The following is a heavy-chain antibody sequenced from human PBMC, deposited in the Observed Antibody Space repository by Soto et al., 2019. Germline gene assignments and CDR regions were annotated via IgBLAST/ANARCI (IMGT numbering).Heavy chain of an antibody. CDR1: GFTFSSYA. CDR3: AKEGVVPDYQGYGYGAY. J-gene: IGHJ4*02. V-gene: IGHV3-23*01. CDR2: IRGSGDRT. Sequence: EVQLLGSGGGLVQPGGSLRLSCTASGFTFSSYALSWVRQTPGKGLEWVAAIRGSGDRTYYAESVKGRFPISRDNVKNTLYLQMNNLGAEDTAVYYCAKEGVVPDYQGYGYGAYWGQGTLVTVS. D-gene: IGHD3-16*01.